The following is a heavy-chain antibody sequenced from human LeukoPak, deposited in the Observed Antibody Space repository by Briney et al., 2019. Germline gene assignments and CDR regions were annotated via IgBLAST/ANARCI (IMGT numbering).Heavy chain of an antibody. CDR3: ASLGAVVSENRFDP. J-gene: IGHJ5*02. Sequence: PGGSLRLSCAASGFTFSSYAMSWVRQALGKGLEWVSAISGSGGSTYYADSVKGRFTISRDNSKNTLYLQMNSLRAEDTAVYYCASLGAVVSENRFDPWGQGTLVTVSS. CDR1: GFTFSSYA. V-gene: IGHV3-23*01. D-gene: IGHD6-19*01. CDR2: ISGSGGST.